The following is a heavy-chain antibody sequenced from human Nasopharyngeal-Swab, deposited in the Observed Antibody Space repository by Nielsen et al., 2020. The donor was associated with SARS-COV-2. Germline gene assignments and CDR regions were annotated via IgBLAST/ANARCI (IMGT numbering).Heavy chain of an antibody. CDR1: GYTFTSYG. J-gene: IGHJ6*03. V-gene: IGHV1-18*04. D-gene: IGHD5-12*01. Sequence: ASVKVSCKASGYTFTSYGISWVRQAPGQGLEWMGWISAYTGDTNYAQKLQGRVTMTTDTSTSTAYMELSSLRSEDTAVYYCARAPIVATIFGYYYYYMDVWGKGTTVTVSS. CDR3: ARAPIVATIFGYYYYYMDV. CDR2: ISAYTGDT.